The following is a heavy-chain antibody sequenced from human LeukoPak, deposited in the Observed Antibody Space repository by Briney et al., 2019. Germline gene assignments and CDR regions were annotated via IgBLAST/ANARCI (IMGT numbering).Heavy chain of an antibody. V-gene: IGHV3-7*01. Sequence: GGSLRLSCAASGFTFSSYWMSWVRQAPGKGLEWVANIKQDGSEKYYVDSVKGRFTISRDNAKNSLYLQMNSLRAEDTAVYYCAKETSPLYYYGSGSYYNWFDPWGQGTLVTVSS. D-gene: IGHD3-10*01. CDR3: AKETSPLYYYGSGSYYNWFDP. J-gene: IGHJ5*02. CDR1: GFTFSSYW. CDR2: IKQDGSEK.